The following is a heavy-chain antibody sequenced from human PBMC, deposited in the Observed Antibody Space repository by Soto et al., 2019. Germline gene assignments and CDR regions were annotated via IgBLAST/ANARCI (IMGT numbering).Heavy chain of an antibody. V-gene: IGHV3-23*01. CDR1: RFTFNNYA. CDR3: AKGRGGSGSLTPRVDF. D-gene: IGHD3-10*01. Sequence: EVQLLESGGGLVQPGGSLRLSCATSRFTFNNYAMTWVRQTPGKGLEWVSAISGGGDTTSYADSVKGRFTVSRDGSKNTLYLQMSSLRPEDTALHYCAKGRGGSGSLTPRVDFWGQGTLVTVSS. J-gene: IGHJ4*02. CDR2: ISGGGDTT.